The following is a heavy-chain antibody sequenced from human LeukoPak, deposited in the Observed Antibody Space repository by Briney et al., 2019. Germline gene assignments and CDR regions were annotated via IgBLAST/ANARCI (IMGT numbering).Heavy chain of an antibody. J-gene: IGHJ4*02. CDR2: ISYDGSNK. CDR1: GFTVSSYG. V-gene: IGHV3-30*18. CDR3: AKVVQLWLGLDY. Sequence: PGGSLRLSCAASGFTVSSYGMHWVRQAPGKGLEWVAVISYDGSNKYYADSVKGRFTISRDNSKNTLYLQMNSLRAEDTAVYYCAKVVQLWLGLDYWGQGTLVTVSS. D-gene: IGHD5-18*01.